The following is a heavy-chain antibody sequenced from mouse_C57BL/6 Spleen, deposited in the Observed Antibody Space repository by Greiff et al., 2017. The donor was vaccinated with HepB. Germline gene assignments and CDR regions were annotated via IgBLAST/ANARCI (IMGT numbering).Heavy chain of an antibody. CDR3: TTWGDSSGYRFAY. Sequence: DVKLVESGAELVRPGASVKLSCTASGFNIKDDYMHWVKQRPEQGLEWIGWIDPENGDTEYASKFQGKATITADTSSNTAYLQLSSLTSEDTAVYYCTTWGDSSGYRFAYWGQGTLVTVSA. D-gene: IGHD3-2*02. CDR2: IDPENGDT. J-gene: IGHJ3*01. V-gene: IGHV14-4*01. CDR1: GFNIKDDY.